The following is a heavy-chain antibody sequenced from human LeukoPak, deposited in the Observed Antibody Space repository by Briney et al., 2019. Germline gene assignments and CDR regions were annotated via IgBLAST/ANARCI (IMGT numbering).Heavy chain of an antibody. D-gene: IGHD2-15*01. J-gene: IGHJ5*02. CDR2: IYYGGSA. CDR3: ARQPNIVVVDNWFDP. V-gene: IGHV4-39*07. CDR1: GGSITSSGFY. Sequence: SDTLSLTCTVSGGSITSSGFYWGWIRQPPGKGLEWIGNIYYGGSAYYNPSLKSRVTITVDTSKNQFSLKLSSVTAADTAVYYCARQPNIVVVDNWFDPWGQGTLVAVSS.